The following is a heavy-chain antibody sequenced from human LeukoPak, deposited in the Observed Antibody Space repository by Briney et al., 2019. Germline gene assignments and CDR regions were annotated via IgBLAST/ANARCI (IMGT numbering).Heavy chain of an antibody. J-gene: IGHJ4*02. CDR1: GYTLTELS. CDR3: ATDPVGHCTANGCSSVDY. D-gene: IGHD2-15*01. Sequence: ASVKVSCKVSGYTLTELSMHWVRQAPGKGLEWMGGLDPEDGETVYAQKFQGRLTMTEDTSTDTAYMELSSLRSDDTAVYYCATDPVGHCTANGCSSVDYWGQGTLVTVSS. V-gene: IGHV1-24*01. CDR2: LDPEDGET.